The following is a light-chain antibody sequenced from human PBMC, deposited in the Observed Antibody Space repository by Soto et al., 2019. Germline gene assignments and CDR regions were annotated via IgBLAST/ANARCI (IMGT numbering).Light chain of an antibody. Sequence: DIQMTQSPSSLSASVGDRVTITFPASQSISSYLSWYQQKPGKAPKLLIFAASSLQSGVPSRFSGSGSGTDFTLTVSNLQPEDFATYYRQQSYTSRITFGLGTRLEIK. J-gene: IGKJ5*01. CDR1: QSISSY. CDR2: AAS. V-gene: IGKV1-39*01. CDR3: QQSYTSRIT.